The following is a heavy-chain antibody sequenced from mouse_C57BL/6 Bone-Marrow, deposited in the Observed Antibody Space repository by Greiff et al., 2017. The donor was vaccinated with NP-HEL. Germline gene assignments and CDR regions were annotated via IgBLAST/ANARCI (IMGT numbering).Heavy chain of an antibody. CDR2: IYPGSGST. CDR3: ATPHFAD. CDR1: GYTFTSYW. J-gene: IGHJ3*01. Sequence: QVQLQQPGAELVKPGASVTLSCKASGYTFTSYWITWVKQRPGQGLEWIGDIYPGSGSTNSNEKFKSKATLTVDTSSSTAYMQLSSQTSEDSAVYYCATPHFADWGPATLVTVSA. V-gene: IGHV1-55*01.